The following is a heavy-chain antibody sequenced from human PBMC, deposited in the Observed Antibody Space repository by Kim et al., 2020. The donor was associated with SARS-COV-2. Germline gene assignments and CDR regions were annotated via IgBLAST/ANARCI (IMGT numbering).Heavy chain of an antibody. J-gene: IGHJ5*02. CDR2: INAGNGNT. V-gene: IGHV1-3*01. CDR3: ARCKYSGSYSSWFDP. D-gene: IGHD1-26*01. CDR1: GYTFTSYA. Sequence: ASVKVSCKASGYTFTSYAMHWVRQAPGQRLEWMGWINAGNGNTKYSQKFQGRVTITRDTSASPAYMELSSLRSEDTAVYYCARCKYSGSYSSWFDPWGQGTLVTVSS.